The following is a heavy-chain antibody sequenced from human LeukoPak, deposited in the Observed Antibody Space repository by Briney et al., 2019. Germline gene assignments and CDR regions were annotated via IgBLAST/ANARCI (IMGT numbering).Heavy chain of an antibody. CDR3: ATAHPSIVGASIFDY. CDR1: GYTLTELS. J-gene: IGHJ4*02. Sequence: GASVKVSCKVSGYTLTELSMHWVRQAPGKGLEWMGGFDPEDGETIYAQKFQGRVTMTEDTSTDTAYMELSSLRSEDTAVYYCATAHPSIVGASIFDYWGQGTLVTVSS. CDR2: FDPEDGET. V-gene: IGHV1-24*01. D-gene: IGHD1-26*01.